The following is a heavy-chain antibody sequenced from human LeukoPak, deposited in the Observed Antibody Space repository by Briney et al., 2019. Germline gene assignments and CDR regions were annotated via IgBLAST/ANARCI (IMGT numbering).Heavy chain of an antibody. V-gene: IGHV4-61*02. CDR2: IYTSGST. CDR3: ARDYRQRDGYIPFDY. Sequence: SQTLSLTCTVSGGSISSGSYYWSWIRQPAGKGLEWIGRIYTSGSTNYNPSLKSRVTISVDTSKNQFSLKLSSVTAADTAVYYCARDYRQRDGYIPFDYWGQGTLVTVSS. D-gene: IGHD5-24*01. CDR1: GGSISSGSYY. J-gene: IGHJ4*02.